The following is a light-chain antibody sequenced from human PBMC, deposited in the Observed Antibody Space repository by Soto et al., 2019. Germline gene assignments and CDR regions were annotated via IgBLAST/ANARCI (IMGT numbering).Light chain of an antibody. CDR2: GNS. Sequence: QSVLTQPPSVSGAPGQRVTISCTGSSSNIGAGYDVHWYQQLPGTAPKLLIYGNSNRPSGVPDRFSGSKSGPSASLAITGLQAEDESDYYCQSYDSSLSVYVFGTGTKLTVL. J-gene: IGLJ1*01. CDR1: SSNIGAGYD. CDR3: QSYDSSLSVYV. V-gene: IGLV1-40*01.